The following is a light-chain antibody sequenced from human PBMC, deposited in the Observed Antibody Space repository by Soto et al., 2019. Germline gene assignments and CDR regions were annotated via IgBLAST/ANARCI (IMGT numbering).Light chain of an antibody. V-gene: IGLV2-14*01. CDR2: DVS. CDR1: SSDVGSYNY. CDR3: SSYTIINTVI. J-gene: IGLJ2*01. Sequence: QSALTQPASVSGSPGQSITISCTGSSSDVGSYNYVSWYQHHPGKAPKLLIYDVSIRPSGVSSRFSGSKSGNTASLMISGLQAEDEADYYCSSYTIINTVILCGGTKLTVL.